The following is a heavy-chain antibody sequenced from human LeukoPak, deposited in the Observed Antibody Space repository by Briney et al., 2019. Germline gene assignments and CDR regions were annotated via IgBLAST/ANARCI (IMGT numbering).Heavy chain of an antibody. CDR2: ISWNSGNK. CDR1: GFSFDDYA. J-gene: IGHJ4*02. CDR3: ARGWCSSASGFFDY. V-gene: IGHV3-9*01. D-gene: IGHD6-19*01. Sequence: GGSLRLSCVASGFSFDDYAMHWVRQGPGKGLEWVSGISWNSGNKDYADSVKGRFTISRDNGKNSLFLQMNSLRVEDTALYYCARGWCSSASGFFDYWGQGTPVTVSS.